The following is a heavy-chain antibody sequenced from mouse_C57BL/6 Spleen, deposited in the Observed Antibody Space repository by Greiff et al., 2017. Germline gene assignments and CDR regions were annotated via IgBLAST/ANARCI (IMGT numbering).Heavy chain of an antibody. V-gene: IGHV1-15*01. CDR1: GYTFTDYE. CDR3: TPWFAY. CDR2: IDPETGGT. Sequence: VQPQQSGAELVRPGASVTLSCKASGYTFTDYEMHWVKQTPVHGLEWIGAIDPETGGTAYNQKFKGKAILTADKSSSTAYMELRSLTSEDSAVYYCTPWFAYWGQGTLVTVSA. J-gene: IGHJ3*01.